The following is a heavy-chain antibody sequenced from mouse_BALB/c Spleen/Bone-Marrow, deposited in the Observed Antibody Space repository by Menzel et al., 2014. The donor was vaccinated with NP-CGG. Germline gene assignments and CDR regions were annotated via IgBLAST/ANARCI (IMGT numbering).Heavy chain of an antibody. CDR1: GYTFTSNY. J-gene: IGHJ3*01. CDR2: INPSNGGT. V-gene: IGHV1S81*02. CDR3: TRGDDYDEEFAY. D-gene: IGHD2-4*01. Sequence: VQRVESGAELVKPGASVKLSCKASGYTFTSNYMYWVKQRPGQGLEWIGGINPSNGGTNFNEKFKSKATLTVDKSSSTAYMQLSSLTSEDSAVYYCTRGDDYDEEFAYWGQGTLVTVSA.